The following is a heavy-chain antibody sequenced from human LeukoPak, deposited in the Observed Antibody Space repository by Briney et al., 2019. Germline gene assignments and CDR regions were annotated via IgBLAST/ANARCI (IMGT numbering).Heavy chain of an antibody. CDR3: ARLGSGSNY. CDR1: GDSVSSNSAA. V-gene: IGHV6-1*01. Sequence: SQTLSLTCAISGDSVSSNSAAWIWIRQSPSRGLEWLGRTYYRSKWNTEYAVSVKSRITINPDTSKNQFSLQLSSVNPEDTAVYYCARLGSGSNYWGQGTLVTVSS. J-gene: IGHJ4*02. CDR2: TYYRSKWNT. D-gene: IGHD3-10*01.